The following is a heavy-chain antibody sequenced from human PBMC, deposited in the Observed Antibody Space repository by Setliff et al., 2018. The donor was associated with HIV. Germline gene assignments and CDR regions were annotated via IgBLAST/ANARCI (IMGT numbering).Heavy chain of an antibody. J-gene: IGHJ3*02. D-gene: IGHD3-10*01. CDR1: GGSISSHY. Sequence: SETLSLTCTVSGGSISSHYWSWIRQPPGKGLERIGYIYYSGSTNYNPSLKSRVTISVDTSKNQFSLKLSSVTAADTAVYYCARRLLWFGEVGAFDIWGQGTMVTV. V-gene: IGHV4-59*11. CDR2: IYYSGST. CDR3: ARRLLWFGEVGAFDI.